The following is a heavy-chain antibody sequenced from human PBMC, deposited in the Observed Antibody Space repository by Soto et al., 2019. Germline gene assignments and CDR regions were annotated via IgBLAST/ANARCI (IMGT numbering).Heavy chain of an antibody. J-gene: IGHJ4*02. CDR1: SATISIYY. D-gene: IGHD3-3*01. Sequence: SETLALIFTVTSATISIYYWSWVRQPPGKGLEWIGEINYSGSTNYNPSLKSRVTISVDTSKNQFSLKLSSVTAADTAVYYCARGSGFWSGYYLNWGQGTLVTVSS. V-gene: IGHV4-34*01. CDR3: ARGSGFWSGYYLN. CDR2: INYSGST.